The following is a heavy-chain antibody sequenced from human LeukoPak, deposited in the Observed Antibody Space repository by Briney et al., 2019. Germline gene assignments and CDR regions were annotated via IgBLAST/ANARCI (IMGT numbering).Heavy chain of an antibody. CDR2: IYPGDSGP. CDR3: ARYTPSIAASAPHFDY. D-gene: IGHD6-6*01. V-gene: IGHV5-51*01. J-gene: IGHJ4*02. Sequence: GESLKISCKVSGYSFTSYCIVWVRQMPGEDLEWMGIIYPGDSGPTYSPSFQGQVTISADKSISTAYLQWSSMKASDTAMYYCARYTPSIAASAPHFDYWGQGTLVTVSS. CDR1: GYSFTSYC.